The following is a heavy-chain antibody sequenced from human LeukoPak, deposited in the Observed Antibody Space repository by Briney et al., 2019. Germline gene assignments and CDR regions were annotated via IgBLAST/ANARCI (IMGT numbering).Heavy chain of an antibody. CDR2: ISTSSTYI. D-gene: IGHD1-26*01. V-gene: IGHV3-21*01. CDR3: ARLVGANDWFDP. CDR1: GFTFSSYS. Sequence: GGSLRLSCAASGFTFSSYSMNWVRQAPGQGLEWVSSISTSSTYIYYADSVKGRFTISRDNAKNSLYLQMNSLRADDTAVYYCARLVGANDWFDPWGQGTLVTVSS. J-gene: IGHJ5*02.